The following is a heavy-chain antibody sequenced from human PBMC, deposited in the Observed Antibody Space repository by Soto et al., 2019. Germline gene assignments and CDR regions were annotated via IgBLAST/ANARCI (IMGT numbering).Heavy chain of an antibody. CDR2: ISAYNGNT. Sequence: GASVKVSCKASGYTFTSYGISWVRQAPGQGLEWMGWISAYNGNTNYAQKLQGRVTMTTDTSTSTAYMELRSLRSDDTAVYYCARKKLVVLAAMGGDYHYYMDVWGKGTTVTV. V-gene: IGHV1-18*01. J-gene: IGHJ6*03. D-gene: IGHD2-2*01. CDR3: ARKKLVVLAAMGGDYHYYMDV. CDR1: GYTFTSYG.